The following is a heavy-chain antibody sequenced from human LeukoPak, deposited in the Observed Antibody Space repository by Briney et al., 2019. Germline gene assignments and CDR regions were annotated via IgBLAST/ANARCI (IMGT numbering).Heavy chain of an antibody. CDR3: ARGRILYTYTYGDYVDYYGMDV. Sequence: ASVKVSCKASGYTFTSYGISWVRQAPGQGLEWMGWISAYNGNTNYAQKLQGRVTMTTDTSTSTAYMELSSLRSEDTAVYYCARGRILYTYTYGDYVDYYGMDVWGQGTTVTVSS. D-gene: IGHD4-17*01. V-gene: IGHV1-18*01. J-gene: IGHJ6*02. CDR2: ISAYNGNT. CDR1: GYTFTSYG.